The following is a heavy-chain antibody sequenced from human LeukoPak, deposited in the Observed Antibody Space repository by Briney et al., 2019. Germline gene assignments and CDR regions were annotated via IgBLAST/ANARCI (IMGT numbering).Heavy chain of an antibody. CDR3: ARDLTTVTSHYYGMDV. V-gene: IGHV3-30-3*01. D-gene: IGHD4-17*01. CDR1: GFTFSSYA. Sequence: GRSLRLSCAASGFTFSSYAMHWVRQAPGKGLEWVAVISYDGSNKYYADSVKGRFTISRDNSKNTLYLQMNSLRAEDTAVYYCARDLTTVTSHYYGMDVWGQGTTVTVSS. CDR2: ISYDGSNK. J-gene: IGHJ6*02.